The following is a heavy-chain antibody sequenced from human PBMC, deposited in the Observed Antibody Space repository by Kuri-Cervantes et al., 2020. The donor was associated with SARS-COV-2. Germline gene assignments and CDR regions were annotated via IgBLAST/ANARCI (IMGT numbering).Heavy chain of an antibody. V-gene: IGHV3-23*01. CDR2: ISGSGGST. D-gene: IGHD3-16*02. CDR1: GFTFSSYW. J-gene: IGHJ4*02. Sequence: GESLKISCAASGFTFSSYWMSWVRQAPGKGLEWVSAISGSGGSTYYADSAKGRFTISRDNSKNTLYLQMNSLRAEDTAVYYCAKVMITFGGVIVPRGFYFDYWGQGTLVTVSS. CDR3: AKVMITFGGVIVPRGFYFDY.